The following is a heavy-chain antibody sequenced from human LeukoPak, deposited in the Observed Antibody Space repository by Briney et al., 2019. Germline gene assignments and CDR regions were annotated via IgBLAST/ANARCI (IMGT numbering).Heavy chain of an antibody. CDR1: GGTFSTSA. Sequence: ASVKVSCKTSGGTFSTSAITWVRQAPGQRLEWMGKIIPVLNITTYAQRFQGRVSITADTSTSTVYMELSSLRSEETAVYYCARDQGLTAPPPYGLDVWGQGTTVIVSS. D-gene: IGHD5-18*01. V-gene: IGHV1-69*04. CDR2: IIPVLNIT. CDR3: ARDQGLTAPPPYGLDV. J-gene: IGHJ6*02.